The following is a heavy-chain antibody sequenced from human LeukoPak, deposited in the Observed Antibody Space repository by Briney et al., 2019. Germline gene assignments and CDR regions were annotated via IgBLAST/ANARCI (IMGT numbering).Heavy chain of an antibody. CDR2: INPSGGST. V-gene: IGHV1-46*03. CDR1: GYTFTSYY. CDR3: AREYYDSSGYYSDAFDI. D-gene: IGHD3-22*01. Sequence: ASVKVSCKASGYTFTSYYMHWVRQAPGQGLEWMGIINPSGGSTSYAQKFQGRVTMTRDTSTSPVYMELSSLRSEDTAVYYCAREYYDSSGYYSDAFDIWGQGTMVTVSS. J-gene: IGHJ3*02.